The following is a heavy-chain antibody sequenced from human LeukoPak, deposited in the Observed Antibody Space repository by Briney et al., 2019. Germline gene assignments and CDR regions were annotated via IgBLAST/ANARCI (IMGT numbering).Heavy chain of an antibody. CDR1: GYTFTNYD. D-gene: IGHD2-15*01. V-gene: IGHV1-8*03. CDR2: VNPNSGNR. CDR3: ARGYCSGGSCYSVENWFDP. Sequence: GASVKVSCKASGYTFTNYDINWVRQATGQGLEWMGWVNPNSGNRGYAQKFQGRLTITRNTSISTAYLDLSSLRSDDTAVYYCARGYCSGGSCYSVENWFDPWGQGTLVTVSS. J-gene: IGHJ5*02.